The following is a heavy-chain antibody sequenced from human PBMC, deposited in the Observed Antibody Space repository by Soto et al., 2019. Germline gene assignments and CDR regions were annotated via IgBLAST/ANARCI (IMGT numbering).Heavy chain of an antibody. V-gene: IGHV3-23*01. CDR3: AKDYEGSGWYFDY. CDR1: GFTFSSYA. Sequence: GGSLRLSCAASGFTFSSYAMSWVRQAPGKGLEWVSAISGSGGSTYYADSVKGRFTISRDNSKNTLYLQMNSLRAEDTAVDYCAKDYEGSGWYFDYWGQGTLVTVSS. D-gene: IGHD6-19*01. J-gene: IGHJ4*02. CDR2: ISGSGGST.